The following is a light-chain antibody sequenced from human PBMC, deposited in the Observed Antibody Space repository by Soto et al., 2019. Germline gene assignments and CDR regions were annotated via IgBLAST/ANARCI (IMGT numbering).Light chain of an antibody. CDR2: YDD. V-gene: IGLV1-36*01. CDR3: AAWDDSLKGYV. CDR1: SSNIGINA. J-gene: IGLJ1*01. Sequence: QSVLTQPPSVSEAPRQRVTISCSGSSSNIGINAVNWYQQLPGKAPKLLIYYDDLLPSGVSDRFSGSKSGTSASLAISGLQSEDEADYYCAAWDDSLKGYVFGTGTKLTVL.